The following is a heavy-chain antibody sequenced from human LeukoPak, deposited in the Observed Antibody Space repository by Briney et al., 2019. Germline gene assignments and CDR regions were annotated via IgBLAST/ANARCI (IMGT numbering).Heavy chain of an antibody. D-gene: IGHD2-2*01. V-gene: IGHV1-69*02. CDR2: IIPILGIA. J-gene: IGHJ5*02. CDR1: GGTFISYT. Sequence: SVKVSCKDSGGTFISYTISWVRQAPGQGLEWMGRIIPILGIANYPQTFQGRVTITADKSTSTAYMELSSLRSEDTAVYYCARVYCSSTSCYYWFDPWGQGTLVTVSS. CDR3: ARVYCSSTSCYYWFDP.